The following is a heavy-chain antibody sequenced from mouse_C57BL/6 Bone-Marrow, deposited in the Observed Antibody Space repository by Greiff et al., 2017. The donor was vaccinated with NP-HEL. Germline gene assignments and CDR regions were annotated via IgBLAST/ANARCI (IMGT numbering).Heavy chain of an antibody. V-gene: IGHV7-3*01. CDR2: IRNKANGYTT. CDR1: GFTFTDYY. CDR3: ARYSYSYAMDY. Sequence: EVQLQQSGGGLVQPGGSLSLSCAASGFTFTDYYMSWVRQPPGKALEWLGFIRNKANGYTTEYSASVKGRFTISRDNSQSILYLQMNDLKAEDTATYYCARYSYSYAMDYWGQGTSVTVSS. J-gene: IGHJ4*01.